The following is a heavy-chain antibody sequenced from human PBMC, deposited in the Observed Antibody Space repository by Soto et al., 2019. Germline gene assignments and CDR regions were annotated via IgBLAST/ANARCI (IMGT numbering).Heavy chain of an antibody. CDR3: ARVYYDSSGSPPHFXY. V-gene: IGHV4-30-4*01. D-gene: IGHD3-22*01. CDR2: IYYSGST. CDR1: GGSISSGDYY. Sequence: PSETLSLTCTVSGGSISSGDYYWSWIRQPPGKGLEWIGYIYYSGSTYYNPSLKSRVTISVDTSKNQFSLKLSSVTAADTAVYYCARVYYDSSGSPPHFXYWGQGTLVTVSS. J-gene: IGHJ4*02.